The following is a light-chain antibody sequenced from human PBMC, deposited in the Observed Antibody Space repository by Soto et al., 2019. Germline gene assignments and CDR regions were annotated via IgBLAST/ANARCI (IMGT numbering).Light chain of an antibody. V-gene: IGLV1-51*01. CDR2: DND. CDR1: TSNIGDNY. J-gene: IGLJ2*01. CDR3: GPWDSSLSAVV. Sequence: QPVLTQPPAVSAAPGQTLTISCAGTTSNIGDNYVSWYQQVPGAAPKLLMYDNDKRPSGIPDRFSGSKSGTSATLGITGLQTGDEADYYCGPWDSSLSAVVFGGGTQLTVL.